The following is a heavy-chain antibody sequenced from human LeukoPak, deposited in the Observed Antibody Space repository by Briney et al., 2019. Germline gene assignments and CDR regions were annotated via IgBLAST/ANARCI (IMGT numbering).Heavy chain of an antibody. D-gene: IGHD2-2*01. CDR2: IYYSGST. Sequence: PSETLSLTCTVSGGSLSGSSHYWGWTGHPPGKGLEWLGSIYYSGSTSYNPSLKSRVTISIDTSKNQFSLKLSSVTAADTAVYYCARVGLGISTHLDFWGQGTLVTVSS. CDR3: ARVGLGISTHLDF. J-gene: IGHJ4*02. V-gene: IGHV4-39*07. CDR1: GGSLSGSSHY.